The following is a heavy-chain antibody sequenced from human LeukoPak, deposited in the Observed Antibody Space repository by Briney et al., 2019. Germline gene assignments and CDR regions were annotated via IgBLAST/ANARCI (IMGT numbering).Heavy chain of an antibody. V-gene: IGHV1-69*01. CDR2: IIPIFGTA. CDR1: GGTFSSYA. CDR3: ARGYDFWSGYFDP. Sequence: SVKVSCKASGGTFSSYAISWVRQAPGQGLEWMGGIIPIFGTANYAQKFQGRVTITADESTSTAYMKLSSLRSEDTAVYYCARGYDFWSGYFDPWGQGTLVTVSS. J-gene: IGHJ5*02. D-gene: IGHD3-3*01.